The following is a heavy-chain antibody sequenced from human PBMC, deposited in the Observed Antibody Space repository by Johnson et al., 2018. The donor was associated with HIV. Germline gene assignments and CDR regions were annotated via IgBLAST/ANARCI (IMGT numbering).Heavy chain of an antibody. CDR2: ISYDGSNQ. CDR3: AKDSYSSGWYGDAFDI. J-gene: IGHJ3*02. CDR1: GFTVSSYA. V-gene: IGHV3-30-3*01. D-gene: IGHD6-19*01. Sequence: VQLLESGGGVVQPGRSLRLSCAASGFTVSSYAIHWVRQAPGKGLQWVAVISYDGSNQYFADSVKGRFTISRDKSKNTVYLQMNSLRAEDTALYYCAKDSYSSGWYGDAFDIWGQGTMVTVSS.